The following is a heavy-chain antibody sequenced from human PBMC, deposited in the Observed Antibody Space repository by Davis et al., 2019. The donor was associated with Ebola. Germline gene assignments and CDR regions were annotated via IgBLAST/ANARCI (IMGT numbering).Heavy chain of an antibody. CDR3: ARGGYYYDSSGYYSLLDY. D-gene: IGHD3-22*01. J-gene: IGHJ4*02. Sequence: SETLSLTCNVSGGSISSSSYYWGWIRQPPGKGLEWIGSIYYSGSTNYNPSLKSRVTISVDTSKNQFSLKLSSVTAADTAVYYCARGGYYYDSSGYYSLLDYWGQGTLVTVSS. CDR1: GGSISSSSYY. V-gene: IGHV4-39*07. CDR2: IYYSGST.